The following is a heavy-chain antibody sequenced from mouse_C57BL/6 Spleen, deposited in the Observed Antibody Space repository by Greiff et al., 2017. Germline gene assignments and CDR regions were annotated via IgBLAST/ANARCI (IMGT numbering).Heavy chain of an antibody. CDR1: GFTFSSYG. CDR2: ISSGGSYT. CDR3: ARQDYSNYGFDY. Sequence: VQLKESGGDLVKPGGSLKLSCAASGFTFSSYGMSWVRQTPDKRLEWVATISSGGSYTYYPDSVKGRFTISRDNAKNTLYLQMSSLKSEDTAMYYCARQDYSNYGFDYWGQGTTLTVSS. J-gene: IGHJ2*01. V-gene: IGHV5-6*01. D-gene: IGHD2-5*01.